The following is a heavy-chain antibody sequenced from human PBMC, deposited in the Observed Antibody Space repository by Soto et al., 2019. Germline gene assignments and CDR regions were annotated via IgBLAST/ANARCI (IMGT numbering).Heavy chain of an antibody. J-gene: IGHJ6*02. D-gene: IGHD4-4*01. Sequence: ASVKVSCKASGYTLTGYYMHWVRQAPGQGLEWMGWINPNSGGTNYAQKFQGWVTMTRDTSISTAYMELSRLRSDDTAVYYCAKYSNSRDRYYYGMDVWGQGTMVTVSS. CDR1: GYTLTGYY. CDR3: AKYSNSRDRYYYGMDV. CDR2: INPNSGGT. V-gene: IGHV1-2*04.